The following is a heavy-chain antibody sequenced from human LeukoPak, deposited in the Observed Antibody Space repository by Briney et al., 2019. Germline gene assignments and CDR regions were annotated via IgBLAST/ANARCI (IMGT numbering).Heavy chain of an antibody. CDR1: SFTFDDYA. CDR3: GKGRMSLAQ. CDR2: INGDSSST. D-gene: IGHD2-8*01. V-gene: IGHV3-43*02. J-gene: IGHJ4*01. Sequence: HPGGSLRLSCAAYSFTFDDYARDRVRQAPGKGLEWVSLINGDSSSTYYADSVKGRFIISRDNSKNYLYLQMNSLKPGITALYCGGKGRMSLAQRGRGTLVTVSS.